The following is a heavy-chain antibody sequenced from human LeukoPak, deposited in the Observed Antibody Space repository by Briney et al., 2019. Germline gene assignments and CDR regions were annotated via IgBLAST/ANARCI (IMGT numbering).Heavy chain of an antibody. J-gene: IGHJ4*02. CDR3: ARDQRLVAGTFYFDY. V-gene: IGHV1-2*02. D-gene: IGHD6-19*01. CDR2: ISPNGGRI. Sequence: GASVKVSCTASGYTFIGYFIHWVRQAPGQGLEWMGWISPNGGRINYAQKFQGRITMTRDTSISTAYMELSRLRSDDSAVYYCARDQRLVAGTFYFDYWGQGTLVTVSS. CDR1: GYTFIGYF.